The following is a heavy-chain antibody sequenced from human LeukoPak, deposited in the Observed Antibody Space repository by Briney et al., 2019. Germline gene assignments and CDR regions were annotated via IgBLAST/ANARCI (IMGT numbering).Heavy chain of an antibody. CDR1: GGTFSSYA. CDR3: ARDRAYGSGSVY. D-gene: IGHD3-10*01. V-gene: IGHV1-69*04. Sequence: GASVKVSCKASGGTFSSYAISWVRQAPGQGLEWMGRIIPILGIANYAQKFQGRVTITADKSTGTAYMELSSLRSEDTAVYYCARDRAYGSGSVYWGQGTLVTVSS. CDR2: IIPILGIA. J-gene: IGHJ4*02.